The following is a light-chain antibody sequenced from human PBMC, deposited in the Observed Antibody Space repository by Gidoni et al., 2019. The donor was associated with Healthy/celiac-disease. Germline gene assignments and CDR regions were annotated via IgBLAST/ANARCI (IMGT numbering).Light chain of an antibody. J-gene: IGLJ3*02. V-gene: IGLV1-44*01. CDR2: SNN. CDR1: SSNIGSNT. CDR3: AAWDDSLNGYWV. Sequence: SVLTQPPSASGTPGPRVTISCSVSSSNIGSNTVNWYQQLPGTAPKLLIYSNNQRPSGVPDRFPGSKSGTSASLAISGLQSEDEADYYCAAWDDSLNGYWVFGGGTKLTVL.